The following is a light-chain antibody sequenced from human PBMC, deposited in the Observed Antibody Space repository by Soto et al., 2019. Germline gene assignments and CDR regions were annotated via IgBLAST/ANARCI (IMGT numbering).Light chain of an antibody. Sequence: DIQMTQSPSSLSASVGDRVTITCRASQRITAYLNWYQHKPGKAPNLLIYAASTLHSGVPSRFSASGSGIDFTLTISSLQPEDFATYYCQQSYATPYTFGQGTKLEIK. CDR1: QRITAY. J-gene: IGKJ2*01. V-gene: IGKV1-39*01. CDR2: AAS. CDR3: QQSYATPYT.